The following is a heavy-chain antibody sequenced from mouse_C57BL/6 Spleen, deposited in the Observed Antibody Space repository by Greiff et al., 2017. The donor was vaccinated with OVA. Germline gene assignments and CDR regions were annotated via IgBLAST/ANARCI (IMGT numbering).Heavy chain of an antibody. D-gene: IGHD2-3*01. Sequence: QQSCKASGYTFTSYWMQWVKQRPGQGLEWIGEIDPSDSYTNYNQKFKGKATLTVDTSSSTAYMQLSSLTSEDSAVYYCARWYDGYYVDYWGQGTTLTVSS. CDR2: IDPSDSYT. V-gene: IGHV1-50*01. CDR1: GYTFTSYW. J-gene: IGHJ2*01. CDR3: ARWYDGYYVDY.